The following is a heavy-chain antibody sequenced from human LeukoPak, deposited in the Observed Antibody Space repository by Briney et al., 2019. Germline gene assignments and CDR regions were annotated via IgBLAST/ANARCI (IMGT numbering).Heavy chain of an antibody. CDR1: IDSFTNYY. J-gene: IGHJ4*02. D-gene: IGHD3-22*01. V-gene: IGHV4-38-2*02. CDR3: ARDDSSGYFIFDY. Sequence: SETLSLTCAVYIDSFTNYYWGWIRQPPGKGLEWIGSIYHSGSTYYNPSLKSRVTISVDTSKNQFSLKLSSVTAADTAVYYCARDDSSGYFIFDYWGQGTLVTVSS. CDR2: IYHSGST.